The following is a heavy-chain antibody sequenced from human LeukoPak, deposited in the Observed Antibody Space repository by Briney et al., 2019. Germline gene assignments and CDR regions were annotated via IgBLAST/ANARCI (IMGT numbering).Heavy chain of an antibody. D-gene: IGHD3-22*01. CDR1: GGSISSGSYY. CDR2: IYTSGST. V-gene: IGHV4-61*02. CDR3: ARVTTGGYYNC. Sequence: PSETLPLTCGVSGGSISSGSYYWSWIRQPAGKGLEWIGRIYTSGSTNYNPSLKSRVTMSFDASNNQFSLRLSSVTAADTAVYYCARVTTGGYYNCWGQGTLVTVSS. J-gene: IGHJ4*02.